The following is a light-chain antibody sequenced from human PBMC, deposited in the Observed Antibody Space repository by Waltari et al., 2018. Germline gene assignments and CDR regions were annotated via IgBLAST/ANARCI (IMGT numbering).Light chain of an antibody. CDR2: KAS. Sequence: DIQMTQSPSTLSASVGDRVTITCRASQSISSWLAWYQQKTGTAPKLLIYKASTLESGVPSRFSGRGSGTEFTLTINSLQPDDFATYYCQQYNGYWTFGQGTKVEIK. CDR1: QSISSW. CDR3: QQYNGYWT. V-gene: IGKV1-5*03. J-gene: IGKJ1*01.